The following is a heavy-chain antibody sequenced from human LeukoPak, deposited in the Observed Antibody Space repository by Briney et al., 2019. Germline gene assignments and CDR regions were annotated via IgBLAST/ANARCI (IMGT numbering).Heavy chain of an antibody. J-gene: IGHJ6*03. V-gene: IGHV1-2*06. CDR3: ARAQWPYYYMDV. Sequence: GASVKVSCKASGYTFTGYYMHLVRQAPGQGLEWMGRINPNSGGTNYAQKFQGRVTMTRDTSISTAYMELSRLRSDDTAVYYCARAQWPYYYMDVWGKGNTVTVSS. CDR2: INPNSGGT. CDR1: GYTFTGYY. D-gene: IGHD2-8*01.